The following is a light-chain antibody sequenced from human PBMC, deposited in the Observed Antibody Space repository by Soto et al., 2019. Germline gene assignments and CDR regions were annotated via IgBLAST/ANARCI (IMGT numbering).Light chain of an antibody. CDR1: QSVSSDY. J-gene: IGKJ2*01. CDR2: GTS. CDR3: QRYGGSPLFT. V-gene: IGKV3-20*01. Sequence: ESVLTQSPGTLSLSPGERATLSCRASQSVSSDYLAWYQQKPGQAPRLLIYGTSSMATGVPDRFSGSGSGTEFTLTISGLEPEDFAVYYCQRYGGSPLFTFGQGTRLEI.